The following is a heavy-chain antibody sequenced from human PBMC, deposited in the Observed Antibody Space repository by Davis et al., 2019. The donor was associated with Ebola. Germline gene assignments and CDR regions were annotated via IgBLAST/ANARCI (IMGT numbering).Heavy chain of an antibody. D-gene: IGHD3-10*01. CDR1: GFTLSSYA. V-gene: IGHV3-30-3*01. CDR3: ARPLIYYYASGTYPLDY. J-gene: IGHJ4*02. Sequence: PGGSLRLSCAASGFTLSSYAMHWVRQAPGKGLEWVALMSYDGSNKYYADSVKGRFTISRDNSRNTLYLHMNSLRAEDTAVYYCARPLIYYYASGTYPLDYWGQGTLVTVSA. CDR2: MSYDGSNK.